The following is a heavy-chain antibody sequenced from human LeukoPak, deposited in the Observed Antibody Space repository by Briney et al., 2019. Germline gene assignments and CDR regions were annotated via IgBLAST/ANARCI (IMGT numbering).Heavy chain of an antibody. CDR2: ISHDGNNK. Sequence: GGSLRLSCAASGFTFSSYGMHWVRPAPGKGLEWVAVISHDGNNKYHADSVKGRFTISRDNSKNTLYLQMNSLRAEDTAVYYCAKVGYCRGGTCYWGVYYYYGMDVWGQGTTVTVSS. J-gene: IGHJ6*02. V-gene: IGHV3-30*18. CDR1: GFTFSSYG. D-gene: IGHD2-15*01. CDR3: AKVGYCRGGTCYWGVYYYYGMDV.